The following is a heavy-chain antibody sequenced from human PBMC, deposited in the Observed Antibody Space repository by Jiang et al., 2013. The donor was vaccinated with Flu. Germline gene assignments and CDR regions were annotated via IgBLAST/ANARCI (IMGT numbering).Heavy chain of an antibody. CDR2: VYYSGNT. CDR3: ARAWFGELSYFDY. V-gene: IGHV4-59*01. CDR1: GGSISSYY. D-gene: IGHD3-10*01. Sequence: GSGLVKPSETLSLTCTVSGGSISSYYWSWIRQPPGKGLEWIGYVYYSGNTNYNPSLKSRVTISVDTSKNQFSLKVRSVTAADTAVYYCARAWFGELSYFDYWGQGTLVTVSS. J-gene: IGHJ4*02.